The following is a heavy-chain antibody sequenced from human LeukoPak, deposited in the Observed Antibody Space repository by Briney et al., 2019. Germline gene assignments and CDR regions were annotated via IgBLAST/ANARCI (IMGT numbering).Heavy chain of an antibody. CDR2: IIPIFGTA. D-gene: IGHD3-22*01. Sequence: SVKVSCKASGGTFSSYAISWVRQAPGQGLEWMGGIIPIFGTANYAQKFQGRVTITTDESTSTAYMELSSLRSEDTAVYCCASYRGDSSGYYYFDYWGQRTLVTVSS. CDR3: ASYRGDSSGYYYFDY. J-gene: IGHJ4*02. V-gene: IGHV1-69*05. CDR1: GGTFSSYA.